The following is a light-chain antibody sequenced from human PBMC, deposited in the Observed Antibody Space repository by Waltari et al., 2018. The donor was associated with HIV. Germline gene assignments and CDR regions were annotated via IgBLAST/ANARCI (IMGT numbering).Light chain of an antibody. CDR3: QSYDNSLGVV. CDR2: GST. V-gene: IGLV1-40*01. J-gene: IGLJ2*01. CDR1: SSNIGPPYT. Sequence: QSVLTQPPSVSGAPGRRVTIPCTGGSSNIGPPYTLHWYQQFPGTAPKLLIYGSTNRPSGVPDRFSGSKSGTSASLAITGLQAEDEADYYCQSYDNSLGVVFGGGTKLTVL.